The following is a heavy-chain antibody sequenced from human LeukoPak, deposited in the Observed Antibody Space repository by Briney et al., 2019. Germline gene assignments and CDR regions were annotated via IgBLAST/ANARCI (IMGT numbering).Heavy chain of an antibody. Sequence: GALRLSCASSAFTFSTYAMTWVRQAPGKGLEWVGFIRSKIYGGTPEYAASVKGRFAISRDDSKGIAYLQMNSLKTEDTAVYYCTRDQTPYYWGQGTLVTVSS. CDR2: IRSKIYGGTP. CDR1: AFTFSTYA. V-gene: IGHV3-49*04. J-gene: IGHJ4*02. CDR3: TRDQTPYY.